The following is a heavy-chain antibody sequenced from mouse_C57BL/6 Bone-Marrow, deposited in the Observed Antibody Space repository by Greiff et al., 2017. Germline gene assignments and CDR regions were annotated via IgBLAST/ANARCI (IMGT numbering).Heavy chain of an antibody. Sequence: QVQLQQPGAELVMPGASVKLSCKASGYTFTSYWMRWVKQRPGQGLEWIGEIDPSDSYTNYNQKFKGKSTLTVDKSSSTAYMQLSSLTSEDSAVYYCARTYGSAWFAYWGQGTLVTVSA. D-gene: IGHD1-2*01. CDR3: ARTYGSAWFAY. J-gene: IGHJ3*01. V-gene: IGHV1-69*01. CDR1: GYTFTSYW. CDR2: IDPSDSYT.